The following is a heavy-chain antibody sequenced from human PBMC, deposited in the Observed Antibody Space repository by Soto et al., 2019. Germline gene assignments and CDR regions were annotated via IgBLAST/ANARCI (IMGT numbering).Heavy chain of an antibody. CDR3: ARHFSVEYFDY. V-gene: IGHV4-39*01. Sequence: SETLSLTCTVSGDSITSNNYFWAWIRQPPGKGLEWIGSIYYSGTTYYNPSLNSRVTMSVDRSKNQFSLKLSSVTAADTAVYYCARHFSVEYFDYWGQGALVTVSS. J-gene: IGHJ4*02. CDR2: IYYSGTT. CDR1: GDSITSNNYF.